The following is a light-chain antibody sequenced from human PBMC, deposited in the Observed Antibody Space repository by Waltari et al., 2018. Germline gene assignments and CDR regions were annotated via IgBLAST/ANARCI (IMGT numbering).Light chain of an antibody. CDR3: QQYNNWLRT. Sequence: EIVMTQSPATLSVSPGERATPSCRASQSVSSNLAWYQQKPGQAPRLLIYGASTRATGIPARFSGSGSGTEFTLTISSMQSEDFAVYYCQQYNNWLRTFGQGTKLEIK. J-gene: IGKJ2*01. CDR2: GAS. CDR1: QSVSSN. V-gene: IGKV3-15*01.